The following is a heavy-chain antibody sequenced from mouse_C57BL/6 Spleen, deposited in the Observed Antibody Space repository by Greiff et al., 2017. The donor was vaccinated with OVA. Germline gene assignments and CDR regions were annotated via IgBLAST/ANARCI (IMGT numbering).Heavy chain of an antibody. CDR3: ARRGAYGNYVDYYAMDY. J-gene: IGHJ4*01. CDR1: GYTFPSYG. V-gene: IGHV1-58*01. D-gene: IGHD2-1*01. Sequence: EVQLQQSGAELVRPGSSVKMSCKTSGYTFPSYGINWVKQRPGQGLEWIGYIYIGNGYTVYNEKFKGKATLTSDTSSSTAYMQLSSLTSEDSAIYFCARRGAYGNYVDYYAMDYWGQGTSVTVSS. CDR2: IYIGNGYT.